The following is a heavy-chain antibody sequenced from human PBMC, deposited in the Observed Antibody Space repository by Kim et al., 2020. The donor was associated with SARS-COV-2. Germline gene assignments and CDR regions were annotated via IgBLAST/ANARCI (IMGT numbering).Heavy chain of an antibody. CDR3: ASDFVVWGLDV. Sequence: GGSLRLSCAASGFTFSSYAMHWVRQAPGKGLEWVAVISYDGSNKYYADSVKGRFTISRDNSKNTLYLQMNSLKAEDTAVYYCASDFVVWGLDVWGQGPTVTLSS. CDR1: GFTFSSYA. D-gene: IGHD3-16*01. J-gene: IGHJ6*02. CDR2: ISYDGSNK. V-gene: IGHV3-30*04.